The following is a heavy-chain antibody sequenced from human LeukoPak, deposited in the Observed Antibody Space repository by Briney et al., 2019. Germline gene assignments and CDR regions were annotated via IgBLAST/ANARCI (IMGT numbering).Heavy chain of an antibody. V-gene: IGHV4-34*01. D-gene: IGHD5-12*01. CDR2: INHSGST. CDR3: ARRSGYSGYEVSARVSQYYFDY. Sequence: SETLSLTCAVYGGSFSGYYWSWIRQPPGKGLEWIGEINHSGSTNYNPSLKSRVTISVDTSKNQFSLKLSSVTAADTAVYYCARRSGYSGYEVSARVSQYYFDYWGQGTLVTVSS. J-gene: IGHJ4*02. CDR1: GGSFSGYY.